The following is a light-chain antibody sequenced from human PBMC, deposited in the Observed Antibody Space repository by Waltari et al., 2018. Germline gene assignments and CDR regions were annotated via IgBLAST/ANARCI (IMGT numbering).Light chain of an antibody. CDR3: ATWDDSLRMV. J-gene: IGLJ3*02. Sequence: QSVLSQPPSASGTPGQRATISCSGSSSNIGNNYVYWYQHLPGTAPKLLIYSNTRRPSGVPDRFSGSKSGTSASLAINGLRSEDEADYYCATWDDSLRMVFGGGTELTVL. CDR1: SSNIGNNY. CDR2: SNT. V-gene: IGLV1-47*01.